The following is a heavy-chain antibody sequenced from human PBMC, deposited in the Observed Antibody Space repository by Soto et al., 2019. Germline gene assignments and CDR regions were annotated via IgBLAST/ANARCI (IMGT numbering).Heavy chain of an antibody. D-gene: IGHD3-22*01. V-gene: IGHV4-4*02. CDR2: IYHSGST. CDR3: ARVWGMSYYDSSGYLNWFDP. Sequence: SETLSLTCAVSGGSISSSNWWSWVRQPPGKGLEWIGEIYHSGSTNYNPSLKSRVTISVDKSKNQFSLKLSSVTAADTAVYYCARVWGMSYYDSSGYLNWFDPWGQGTLVTVSS. J-gene: IGHJ5*02. CDR1: GGSISSSNW.